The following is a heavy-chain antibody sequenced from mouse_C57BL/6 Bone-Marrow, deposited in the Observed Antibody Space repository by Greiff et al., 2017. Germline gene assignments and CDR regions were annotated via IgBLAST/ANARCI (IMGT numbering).Heavy chain of an antibody. V-gene: IGHV7-3*01. CDR1: GFTFTDYY. J-gene: IGHJ1*03. Sequence: EVKVVESGGGLVQPGGSLSLSCAASGFTFTDYYMSWVRQPPGKALEWLGFIRNKANGYTTEYSASVKGRFTISRDNSQSILYLQMNALRAEDSATYYCARDSNCWYFDVWGTGTTVTVSS. D-gene: IGHD2-1*01. CDR3: ARDSNCWYFDV. CDR2: IRNKANGYTT.